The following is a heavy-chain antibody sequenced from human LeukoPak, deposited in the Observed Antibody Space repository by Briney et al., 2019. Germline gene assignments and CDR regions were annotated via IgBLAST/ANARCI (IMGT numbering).Heavy chain of an antibody. Sequence: PGGSLRLSCAASRFTFGSYAMHWVRQAPGKGLEWVAVISYDGSNKYYADSVKGRFTISRDNSKNTLYLQMNSLRAEDTAVYYCAKDWTQAVVDYWGQGTLVTVSS. J-gene: IGHJ4*02. V-gene: IGHV3-30-3*01. CDR3: AKDWTQAVVDY. CDR2: ISYDGSNK. CDR1: RFTFGSYA. D-gene: IGHD3/OR15-3a*01.